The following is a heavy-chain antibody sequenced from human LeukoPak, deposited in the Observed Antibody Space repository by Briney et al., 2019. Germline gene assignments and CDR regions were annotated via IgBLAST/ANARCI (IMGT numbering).Heavy chain of an antibody. Sequence: GGSLRLSCAASGFTFSSYAMHWVRQAPGKGLEWVSVIYSGGSTYYADSVKGRFTISRDNSKNTLYLQMNSLRAEDTAVYYCASDDGSSWYYFDYWGQGTLVTVSS. D-gene: IGHD6-13*01. CDR1: GFTFSSYA. J-gene: IGHJ4*02. CDR3: ASDDGSSWYYFDY. V-gene: IGHV3-66*01. CDR2: IYSGGST.